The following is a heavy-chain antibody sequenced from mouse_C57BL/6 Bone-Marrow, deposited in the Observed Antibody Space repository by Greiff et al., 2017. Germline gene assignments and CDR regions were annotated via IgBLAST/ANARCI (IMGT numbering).Heavy chain of an antibody. CDR1: GYTFTSYG. CDR3: ARVGSSPLGY. J-gene: IGHJ2*01. D-gene: IGHD1-1*01. CDR2: IYPRSGNT. Sequence: QVQLQQSGAELARPGASVKLSCKASGYTFTSYGISWVKQRTGQGLEWIGEIYPRSGNTYYNEKVKGRATLTADKSSSTAYMELRRLTSEDSAVYFCARVGSSPLGYWGQGTTLTVSS. V-gene: IGHV1-81*01.